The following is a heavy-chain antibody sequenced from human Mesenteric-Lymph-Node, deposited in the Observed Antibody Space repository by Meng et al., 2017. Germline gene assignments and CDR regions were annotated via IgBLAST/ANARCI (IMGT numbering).Heavy chain of an antibody. CDR1: GFSFSDQS. CDR3: ASRAWLES. D-gene: IGHD3-10*01. Sequence: GESLKISCAASGFSFSDQSMSWVRQAPGKGLEWVSVILDRDGNEYYADSVKGRFTISRDNSRNTLYLQMSSLRVDDTAVYYCASRAWLESWGQGTLVTVSS. J-gene: IGHJ5*01. CDR2: ILDRDGNE. V-gene: IGHV3-23*01.